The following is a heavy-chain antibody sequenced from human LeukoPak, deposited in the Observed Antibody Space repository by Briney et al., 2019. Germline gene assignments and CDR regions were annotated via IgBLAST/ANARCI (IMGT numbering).Heavy chain of an antibody. V-gene: IGHV1-69*06. CDR3: ARDAGYCGGDCYYPYYFDY. D-gene: IGHD2-21*02. CDR1: GGTFSSYV. J-gene: IGHJ4*02. Sequence: ASVKVSCKASGGTFSSYVISWVRQAPGQGLEWMGGIIPPFGTANYAQKFQGRVTITADKSTSTAYMELSSLRSEDTAVYYCARDAGYCGGDCYYPYYFDYWGQGTLVTVSS. CDR2: IIPPFGTA.